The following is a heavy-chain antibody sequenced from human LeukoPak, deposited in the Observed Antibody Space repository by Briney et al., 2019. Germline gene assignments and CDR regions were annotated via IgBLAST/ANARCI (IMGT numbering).Heavy chain of an antibody. J-gene: IGHJ4*02. CDR1: GFTFGDYA. CDR3: TRASSYYDFWSGPEKYYFDY. Sequence: PGGSLRLSCTASGFTFGDYAMSWVRQAPGKGLEWVGFIRSKAYGGTTEYAASVRGRFTISRDDSKSIAYLQMNSLKTEDTAVYYCTRASSYYDFWSGPEKYYFDYWGQGTLVTVSS. D-gene: IGHD3-3*01. V-gene: IGHV3-49*04. CDR2: IRSKAYGGTT.